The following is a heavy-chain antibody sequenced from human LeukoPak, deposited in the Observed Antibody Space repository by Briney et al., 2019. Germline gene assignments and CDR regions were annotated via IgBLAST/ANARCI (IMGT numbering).Heavy chain of an antibody. D-gene: IGHD2-15*01. Sequence: GASVKVSCKASGYTFTSYDVNWVRQAPGQGLEWMGWVNPNSGHTGYAQKFQGRVTMTTNTSISTAYMELSSLRSEDTALYYCARGAPGSYCSGGSCPYFDYWGQGTLVSVSS. CDR1: GYTFTSYD. V-gene: IGHV1-8*01. J-gene: IGHJ4*02. CDR2: VNPNSGHT. CDR3: ARGAPGSYCSGGSCPYFDY.